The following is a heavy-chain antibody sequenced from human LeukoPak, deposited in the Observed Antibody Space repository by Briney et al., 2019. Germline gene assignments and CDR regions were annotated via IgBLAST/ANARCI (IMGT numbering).Heavy chain of an antibody. Sequence: PGGSLRLSCAGSGFTFSDYGMSWVRQAPGKGLEWVSGVSAGGQTTYYADSLRGRFTVSRDNSKNTLYLQMNTVRAEDTAVYYCAFRPVAFCSGGCYPYYFDHWGQGTLVTVSS. CDR3: AFRPVAFCSGGCYPYYFDH. D-gene: IGHD2-21*02. J-gene: IGHJ4*02. CDR2: VSAGGQTT. V-gene: IGHV3-23*01. CDR1: GFTFSDYG.